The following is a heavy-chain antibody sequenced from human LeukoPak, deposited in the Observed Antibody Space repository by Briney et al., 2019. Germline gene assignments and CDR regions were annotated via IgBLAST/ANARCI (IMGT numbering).Heavy chain of an antibody. CDR1: GYSISTSYY. J-gene: IGHJ4*02. CDR2: IYHSGNT. Sequence: PSETLSLTCTVSGYSISTSYYWGWIRQPPGKGLEWIGSIYHSGNTYYNPSLKSRVTISVDTSKNQFSLKLNSVTAADTAVYYCARASYSYDINGWVPFDYWGQGTLVTVSS. D-gene: IGHD3-22*01. V-gene: IGHV4-38-2*02. CDR3: ARASYSYDINGWVPFDY.